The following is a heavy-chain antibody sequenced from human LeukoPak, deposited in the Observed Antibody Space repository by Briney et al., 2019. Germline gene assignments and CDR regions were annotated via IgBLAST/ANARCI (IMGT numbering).Heavy chain of an antibody. CDR1: GYTFTRYG. V-gene: IGHV1-18*01. CDR3: ATDRGYCSGGRCYYWFDP. D-gene: IGHD2-15*01. Sequence: ASVKVSCKASGYTFTRYGISWVRQAPGQGLEWMGRISGNNGNTNYAQKFQGRVTMTTDTSTSTAYMELRSLRSDDTAVYYCATDRGYCSGGRCYYWFDPWGQGTLVTVSS. J-gene: IGHJ5*02. CDR2: ISGNNGNT.